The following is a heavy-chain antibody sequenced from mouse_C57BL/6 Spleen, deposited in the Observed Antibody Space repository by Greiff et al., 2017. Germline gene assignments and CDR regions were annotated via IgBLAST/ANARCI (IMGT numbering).Heavy chain of an antibody. J-gene: IGHJ3*01. CDR2: INYDGSST. CDR3: ARATVVAKGAWCAY. Sequence: EVKLVESEGGLVQPGSSMKLSCTASGFTFSDYYMAWVRQVPEKGLEWVANINYDGSSTYYLASLKSRFIISRDNAKNILYLQMSSLKSEDTATXYCARATVVAKGAWCAYWGQGTLVTVSA. CDR1: GFTFSDYY. D-gene: IGHD1-1*01. V-gene: IGHV5-16*01.